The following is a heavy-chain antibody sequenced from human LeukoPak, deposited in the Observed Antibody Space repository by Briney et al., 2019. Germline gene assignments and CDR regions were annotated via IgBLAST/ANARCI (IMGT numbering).Heavy chain of an antibody. CDR2: ISSSSSYT. D-gene: IGHD6-6*01. J-gene: IGHJ6*02. V-gene: IGHV3-11*06. Sequence: GGSLRLSCAASGFTFSDHYMSWIRQAPGKGLEWVSYISSSSSYTNYADSVKGRFTISRDNAKNSLYLQMNSLRAEDTAVYYCARDLRYSSSSQTSYGMDVWGQGTTVTVSS. CDR3: ARDLRYSSSSQTSYGMDV. CDR1: GFTFSDHY.